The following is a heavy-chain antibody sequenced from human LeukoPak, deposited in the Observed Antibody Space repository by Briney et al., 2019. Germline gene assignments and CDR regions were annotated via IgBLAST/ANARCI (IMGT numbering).Heavy chain of an antibody. J-gene: IGHJ6*03. CDR3: ARDYPIFGVVHYYYYMDV. CDR2: MYSSGGA. CDR1: SDSISGFY. D-gene: IGHD3-3*01. Sequence: PSETLSLTCTVSSDSISGFYWNWIRQSPGKGLEWIGYMYSSGGANYNPSLKSRVTISVDTSKIQFSLKLSSVTAADTAVYYCARDYPIFGVVHYYYYMDVWGKGTTVTVSS. V-gene: IGHV4-59*12.